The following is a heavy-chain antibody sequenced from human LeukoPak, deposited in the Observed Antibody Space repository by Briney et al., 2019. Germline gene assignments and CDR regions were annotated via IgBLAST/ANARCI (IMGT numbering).Heavy chain of an antibody. D-gene: IGHD3-10*01. CDR2: ISWDGGST. CDR3: AKEGYGSGSRPTVNLDY. J-gene: IGHJ4*02. CDR1: GFTFDEYA. Sequence: GGSLRLSCAASGFTFDEYAMHWVRQAPGKGLEGASLISWDGGSTYYADSVKGRFTISRDNSKNSLYLQMHSLRAEDTALYYCAKEGYGSGSRPTVNLDYWGQGTLVTVSS. V-gene: IGHV3-43D*03.